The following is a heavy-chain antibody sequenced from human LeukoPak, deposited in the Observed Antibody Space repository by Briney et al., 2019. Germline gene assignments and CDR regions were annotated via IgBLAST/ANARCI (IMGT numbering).Heavy chain of an antibody. CDR2: ISSSGSTI. CDR1: GFTFSDYY. V-gene: IGHV3-11*01. CDR3: AKENQDFWSGYWDFLPDY. Sequence: PGGSLRLSCAASGFTFSDYYMSWIRQAPGKGLEWVSYISSSGSTIYYADSVKGRFTISRDNAKDSLYLQMNSLRAEDTAVYYCAKENQDFWSGYWDFLPDYWGQGTLVTVSS. D-gene: IGHD3-3*01. J-gene: IGHJ4*02.